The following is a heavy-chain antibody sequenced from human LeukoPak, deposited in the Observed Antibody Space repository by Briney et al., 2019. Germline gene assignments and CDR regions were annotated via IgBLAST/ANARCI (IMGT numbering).Heavy chain of an antibody. CDR1: GFTFSSYA. J-gene: IGHJ4*02. CDR2: ISGSGSNT. Sequence: GGSLRLSCAASGFTFSSYAMSWVRQAPGKGLEWVSAISGSGSNTYYADSVKGRFTISRDNSRNSLYLQMNSLRTEDTALYYCAKGRIYYGSGNSPLFDYWGQGTLVTVSS. CDR3: AKGRIYYGSGNSPLFDY. D-gene: IGHD3-10*01. V-gene: IGHV3-23*01.